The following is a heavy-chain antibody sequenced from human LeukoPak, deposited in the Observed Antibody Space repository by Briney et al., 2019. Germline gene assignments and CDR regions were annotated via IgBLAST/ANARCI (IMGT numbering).Heavy chain of an antibody. Sequence: GGSLRLSCAASGFTFSNYWMSWVRQAPGKGLEWVANIRQDGSEKNYVDSVRGRFTISRDNAMNSLYLQMNSLRAEDTAVYYCAKEGGFDPWGQGTLVTVSS. CDR3: AKEGGFDP. V-gene: IGHV3-7*05. CDR2: IRQDGSEK. J-gene: IGHJ5*02. CDR1: GFTFSNYW. D-gene: IGHD1-26*01.